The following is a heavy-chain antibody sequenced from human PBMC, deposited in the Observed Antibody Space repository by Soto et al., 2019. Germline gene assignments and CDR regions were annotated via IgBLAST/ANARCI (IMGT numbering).Heavy chain of an antibody. J-gene: IGHJ2*01. V-gene: IGHV3-15*01. D-gene: IGHD7-27*01. CDR3: TTDLSGVSGTWYFDL. CDR2: IKSKTDGGTT. CDR1: GFTFSNAW. Sequence: GGSLRLSCAASGFTFSNAWMSWVRQAPGKGLEWVGRIKSKTDGGTTDYAAPVKGRFTISRDDSKNTLYLQMNSLKTEDTAVYYCTTDLSGVSGTWYFDLWGRGTLVTVSS.